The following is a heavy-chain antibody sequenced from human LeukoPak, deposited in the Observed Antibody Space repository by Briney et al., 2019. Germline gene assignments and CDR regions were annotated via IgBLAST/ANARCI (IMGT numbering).Heavy chain of an antibody. CDR3: ARGNMAGAGGFDD. V-gene: IGHV4-4*02. D-gene: IGHD6-19*01. Sequence: SETLSLTCAVSGGSISTSNWWTWVRQPPGKGLGLIGEIYHSGSTNYNPSLKSRVTISVDKSKNHFSLQLNSVTAADTAVYYCARGNMAGAGGFDDWGQGTLVTVSS. CDR1: GGSISTSNW. CDR2: IYHSGST. J-gene: IGHJ4*02.